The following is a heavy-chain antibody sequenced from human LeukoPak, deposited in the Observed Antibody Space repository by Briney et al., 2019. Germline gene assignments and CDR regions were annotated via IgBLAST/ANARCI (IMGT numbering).Heavy chain of an antibody. D-gene: IGHD2/OR15-2a*01. J-gene: IGHJ4*02. V-gene: IGHV1-69*05. CDR2: IIPIFGTA. CDR3: ARASFGTISYYFDY. CDR1: GGTFSSYA. Sequence: ASVTVSCTASGGTFSSYAISWGRQAPGQGLEWMGGIIPIFGTANYAQKFQGRVTITTDESTSTAYMELSSLRSEDTAVYYCARASFGTISYYFDYWGQGTLVTVSS.